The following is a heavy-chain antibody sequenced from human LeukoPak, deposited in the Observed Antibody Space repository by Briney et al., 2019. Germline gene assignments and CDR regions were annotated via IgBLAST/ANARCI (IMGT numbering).Heavy chain of an antibody. CDR1: GGSINNYY. D-gene: IGHD6-13*01. CDR3: ARGGSSWEDAFDI. J-gene: IGHJ3*02. Sequence: SETLSLTCTVSGGSINNYYWSWIRQPPGKGLEWIGHISYSGNTNYNSSLRSRVTISVDKSNNQFSLRLSSVTAADTAVYYCARGGSSWEDAFDIWGQGTMVTVSS. CDR2: ISYSGNT. V-gene: IGHV4-59*12.